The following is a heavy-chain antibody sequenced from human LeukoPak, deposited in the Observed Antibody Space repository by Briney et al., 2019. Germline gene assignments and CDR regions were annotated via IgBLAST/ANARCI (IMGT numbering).Heavy chain of an antibody. D-gene: IGHD3-16*01. CDR3: ARQLDHYDNIYYFDY. CDR2: IYHSGST. V-gene: IGHV4-38-2*02. J-gene: IGHJ4*02. CDR1: AYSISSAYY. Sequence: PSETLSLTCTVSAYSISSAYYWGWIRQPPGKGLEWIGSIYHSGSTYYNPSLKSRVTISVDTSKNQVSLRLTSVTAADTAAYYCARQLDHYDNIYYFDYWGQGTLVTVSS.